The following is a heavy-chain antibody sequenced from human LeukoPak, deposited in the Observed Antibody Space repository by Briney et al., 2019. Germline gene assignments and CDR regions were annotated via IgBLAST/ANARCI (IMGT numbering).Heavy chain of an antibody. V-gene: IGHV3-11*01. Sequence: GGSLRLSCAASGFTFSDYYMSWIRQAPGKGLEWVSYISSSGSTIYYADSVKGRFTISRDNAKNSLYLQMNSLRAEDTAVYYCARARPVRGVTPYYYYGMDVWAKGPRSPSP. CDR2: ISSSGSTI. J-gene: IGHJ6*02. CDR3: ARARPVRGVTPYYYYGMDV. CDR1: GFTFSDYY. D-gene: IGHD3-10*01.